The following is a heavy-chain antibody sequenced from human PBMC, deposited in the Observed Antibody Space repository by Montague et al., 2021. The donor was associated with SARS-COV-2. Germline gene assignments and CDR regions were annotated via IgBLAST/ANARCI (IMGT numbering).Heavy chain of an antibody. CDR3: ARIGYESVGYYYIYPD. V-gene: IGHV3-7*03. Sequence: SLRLSCAASGFTFSNYWMNWARQAPGKGLEWVASIKPAGSGQNYVDSVKGRFTISRDNAKKSLYLQMNSLRVDDTAVYYCARIGYESVGYYYIYPDWGQGTLVTVSS. CDR2: IKPAGSGQ. CDR1: GFTFSNYW. J-gene: IGHJ1*01. D-gene: IGHD3-22*01.